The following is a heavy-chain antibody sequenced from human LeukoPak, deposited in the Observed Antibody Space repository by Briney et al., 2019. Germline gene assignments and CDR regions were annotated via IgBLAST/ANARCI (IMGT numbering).Heavy chain of an antibody. CDR3: ALVGAARRTY. Sequence: GGSLRLSCAASGVTFSRYWMHWVRQAPGKGLVWVSRIKNDGSRTNYADSVKGRFTISRDNAKNTLYLQMNSLRAEDTAVYYCALVGAARRTYWGQGTLVTVSS. D-gene: IGHD1-26*01. CDR2: IKNDGSRT. CDR1: GVTFSRYW. V-gene: IGHV3-74*01. J-gene: IGHJ4*02.